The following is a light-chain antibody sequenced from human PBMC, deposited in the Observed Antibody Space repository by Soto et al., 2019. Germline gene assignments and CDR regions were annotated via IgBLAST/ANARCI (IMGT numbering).Light chain of an antibody. V-gene: IGLV2-8*01. CDR3: SSYAGNSRDG. CDR2: EVS. J-gene: IGLJ1*01. Sequence: QSALTQPPSASGSPGQSVTISCTGTSSDVGRYNYISWYQQRPGKAPKLIIYEVSKRPSGVPDRLSGFKYGNTASLTVSGLQAEDEADYYCSSYAGNSRDGFGTGTKVTVL. CDR1: SSDVGRYNY.